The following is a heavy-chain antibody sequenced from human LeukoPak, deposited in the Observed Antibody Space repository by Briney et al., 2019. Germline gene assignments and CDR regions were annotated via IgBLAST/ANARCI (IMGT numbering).Heavy chain of an antibody. V-gene: IGHV3-66*04. CDR3: TRHPYGVLDY. CDR2: IYTDGST. CDR1: GFTFSNAW. J-gene: IGHJ4*02. Sequence: PGGSLRLSCAASGFTFSNAWMSWVRQAPGKGLEWVLVIYTDGSTYYADSVKGRFTMSRDNSENTLYLQMNSLRAEDTAVYYCTRHPYGVLDYWGQGTLVTVSS. D-gene: IGHD4-17*01.